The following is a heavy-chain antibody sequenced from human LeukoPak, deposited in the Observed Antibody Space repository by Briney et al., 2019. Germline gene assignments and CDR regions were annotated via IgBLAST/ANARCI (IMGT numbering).Heavy chain of an antibody. CDR2: IRYDGSNK. CDR3: ARTVPGIAAAPIDY. CDR1: GFTFSSYG. J-gene: IGHJ4*02. Sequence: PGGSLRLSCAASGFTFSSYGMHWVRQAPGKGLEWVAFIRYDGSNKYYADSVKGRFTISRDNSKNTLYLQMNSLRAEDTAVYYCARTVPGIAAAPIDYWGQGTLVTVSS. V-gene: IGHV3-30*02. D-gene: IGHD6-13*01.